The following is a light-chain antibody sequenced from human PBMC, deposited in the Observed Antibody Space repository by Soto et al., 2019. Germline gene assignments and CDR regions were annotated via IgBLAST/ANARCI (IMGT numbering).Light chain of an antibody. CDR3: QQYNDWWT. Sequence: ESVMTQSPSTLALSPEERATLSFRASQSISSNLTWFQHKPGQAPRLLIYGASTRATGVPARFSGSGSGTEFTLTISSLQSEDFAVYYCQQYNDWWTFGQGTKVDIK. CDR1: QSISSN. CDR2: GAS. J-gene: IGKJ1*01. V-gene: IGKV3-15*01.